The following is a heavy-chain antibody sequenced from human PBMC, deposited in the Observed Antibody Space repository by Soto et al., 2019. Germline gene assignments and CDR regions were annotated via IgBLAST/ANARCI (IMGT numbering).Heavy chain of an antibody. CDR2: IYWDDDK. Sequence: QITLKESGPTLVKPTQTLTLTCTFSGFSLTTRGVGVGWIRQPPGKALECLALIYWDDDKRYSPSLQSTLSITKDTSKNQVVLTMTNVDPVDTARYYCAHIPNYYQYDWFDPWGQGTLVSVSS. J-gene: IGHJ5*02. V-gene: IGHV2-5*02. D-gene: IGHD3-16*01. CDR1: GFSLTTRGVG. CDR3: AHIPNYYQYDWFDP.